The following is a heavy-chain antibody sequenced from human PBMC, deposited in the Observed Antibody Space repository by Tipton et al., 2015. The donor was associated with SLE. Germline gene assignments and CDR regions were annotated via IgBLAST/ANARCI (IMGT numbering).Heavy chain of an antibody. CDR3: ARVDTAMVAYDY. D-gene: IGHD5-18*01. CDR1: GFTFSSYA. V-gene: IGHV4-38-2*01. CDR2: ISYSGIT. J-gene: IGHJ4*02. Sequence: LRLSCAASGFTFSSYAMSWVRQAPGKGLEWIGSISYSGITYYNPSLKSRVTISVDTSKNQFSLNLSSVTAADTAVYYCARVDTAMVAYDYWGQGTLVTVSS.